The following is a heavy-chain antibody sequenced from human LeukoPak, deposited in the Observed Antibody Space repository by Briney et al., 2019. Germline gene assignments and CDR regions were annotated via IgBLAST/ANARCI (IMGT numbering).Heavy chain of an antibody. V-gene: IGHV1-24*01. CDR1: GCTLTELS. Sequence: ASVKVSCKVSGCTLTELSMHWVRPAPGKGLEWMGGFDPEDGETIYAQKFQGRVTMTEDTSTDTAYMELSSLRSEDTAVYYCATGASGYYTPFDYWGQGTLVTVSS. CDR2: FDPEDGET. D-gene: IGHD3-3*01. CDR3: ATGASGYYTPFDY. J-gene: IGHJ4*02.